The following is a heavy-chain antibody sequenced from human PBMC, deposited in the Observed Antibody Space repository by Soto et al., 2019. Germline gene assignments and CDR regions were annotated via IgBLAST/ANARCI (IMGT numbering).Heavy chain of an antibody. J-gene: IGHJ4*02. CDR1: GYTFTSYG. CDR2: ISAYNGNT. D-gene: IGHD3-22*01. CDR3: ARVIGGYYYDSSGYYPFDY. V-gene: IGHV1-18*01. Sequence: ASVKVSCKASGYTFTSYGISWVRQAPGQGLEWMGWISAYNGNTNYAQKLQGRVTMTTDTSTSTAYMELRSLRSDDTAVYYCARVIGGYYYDSSGYYPFDYWGQGTLVTVSS.